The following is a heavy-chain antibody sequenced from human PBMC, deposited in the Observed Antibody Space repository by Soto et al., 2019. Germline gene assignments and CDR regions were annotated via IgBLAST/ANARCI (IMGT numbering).Heavy chain of an antibody. Sequence: GGSLRLSCADSGFTFSSYWMHWVRQAPGKGLVWVSRIDSDGDSTTYAASVKGRFTISRDNAENTLYLQMNSLRAEDTAVYYCARDHCTTTSCYTVWFDPWGQGTPVTVS. CDR1: GFTFSSYW. CDR3: ARDHCTTTSCYTVWFDP. J-gene: IGHJ5*02. V-gene: IGHV3-74*01. CDR2: IDSDGDST. D-gene: IGHD2-2*02.